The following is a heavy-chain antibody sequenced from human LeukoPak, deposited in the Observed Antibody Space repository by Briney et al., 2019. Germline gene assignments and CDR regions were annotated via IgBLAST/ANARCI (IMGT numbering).Heavy chain of an antibody. CDR3: ARYTGSPLVYFDY. V-gene: IGHV4-39*01. D-gene: IGHD1-26*01. CDR1: GGSISGSSYY. J-gene: IGHJ4*02. CDR2: IYYSGNT. Sequence: SETLSLTCTVSGGSISGSSYYWGWIRQPPGKGLVWIGSIYYSGNTYSNPSLKSRVSMSVDTSKNQFSLRLSSVTAADTAVYYCARYTGSPLVYFDYWGQGTLVTVYS.